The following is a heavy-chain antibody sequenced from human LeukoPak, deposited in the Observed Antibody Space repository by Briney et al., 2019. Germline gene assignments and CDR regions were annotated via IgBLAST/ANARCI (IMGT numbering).Heavy chain of an antibody. Sequence: PSETLSLTCTVSGGSISSSSYYWGWIRQPPGKGLEWIGSIYYSGSTYYNPSLKSRVTISVDTSKNQFSLKLSSVTAADTAVYYCARGGDSSGYYFVTSWAYYYYYMDVWGKGTTVTVSS. J-gene: IGHJ6*03. CDR2: IYYSGST. D-gene: IGHD3-22*01. V-gene: IGHV4-39*07. CDR3: ARGGDSSGYYFVTSWAYYYYYMDV. CDR1: GGSISSSSYY.